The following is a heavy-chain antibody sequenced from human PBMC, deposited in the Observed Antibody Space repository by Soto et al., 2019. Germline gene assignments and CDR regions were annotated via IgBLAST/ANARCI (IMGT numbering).Heavy chain of an antibody. V-gene: IGHV1-18*01. J-gene: IGHJ6*02. CDR3: ARDRYYDFWSGYYMTYYYYGMDV. CDR1: GYTFTSYG. CDR2: ISAYNGNT. Sequence: GSVKVSCKASGYTFTSYGISWVRQAPGQGLEWMGWISAYNGNTNYAQKLQGRVTMTTDTSTSTAYMELRSLRSDDTAVYYCARDRYYDFWSGYYMTYYYYGMDVWGQGTTVTVSS. D-gene: IGHD3-3*01.